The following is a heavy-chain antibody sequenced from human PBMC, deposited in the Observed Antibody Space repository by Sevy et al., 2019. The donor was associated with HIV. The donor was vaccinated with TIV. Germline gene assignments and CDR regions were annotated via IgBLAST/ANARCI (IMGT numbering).Heavy chain of an antibody. CDR1: GFSFSSYG. V-gene: IGHV3-30*02. CDR2: IQYDGSNK. Sequence: GGSLRLSCAASGFSFSSYGMHWVRQAPGKGLEWMSYIQYDGSNKDYADSVKGRFTISRDNSKNTLYLQMNSLRVEDTAVFYCVKEGGGEAGEHWGQGTLVTVSS. D-gene: IGHD2-21*01. CDR3: VKEGGGEAGEH. J-gene: IGHJ1*01.